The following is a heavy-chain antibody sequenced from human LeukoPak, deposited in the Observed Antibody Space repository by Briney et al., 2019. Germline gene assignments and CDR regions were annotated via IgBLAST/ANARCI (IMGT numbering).Heavy chain of an antibody. J-gene: IGHJ4*02. V-gene: IGHV4-30-4*01. CDR3: ARGGDIASSVGSHFDY. CDR1: GASISSGDYY. Sequence: SETLSLTCNVPGASISSGDYYWSWIRQPPGKGLEWIGYISKSGGTYYNPSVSRRLTISRDTSKNQFSVRLSSVTAADTAVYYCARGGDIASSVGSHFDYWGQGSLVTVSS. D-gene: IGHD5/OR15-5a*01. CDR2: ISKSGGT.